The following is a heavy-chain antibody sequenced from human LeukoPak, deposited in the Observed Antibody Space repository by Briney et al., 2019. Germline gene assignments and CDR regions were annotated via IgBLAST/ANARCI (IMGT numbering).Heavy chain of an antibody. D-gene: IGHD6-13*01. CDR1: GFTFSSYA. J-gene: IGHJ4*02. CDR2: ISGSGGGK. V-gene: IGHV3-23*01. CDR3: AKISRSSWTQYYFDY. Sequence: PGGSLTLSCAASGFTFSSYAMSWVRQAPGKGLEWVSAISGSGGGKYYADSVKGRFTISRDNYKNTLYLQMNSLRAEDTAVYYCAKISRSSWTQYYFDYWGQGTLVSVSS.